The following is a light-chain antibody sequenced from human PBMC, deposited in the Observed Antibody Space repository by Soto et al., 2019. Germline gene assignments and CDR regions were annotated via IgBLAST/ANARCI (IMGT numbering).Light chain of an antibody. CDR1: CSDVGGYNY. V-gene: IGLV2-14*01. J-gene: IGLJ1*01. Sequence: QSALTQPASVSGSRGQSITISCTGTCSDVGGYNYVSWYQQHPGKAPKLMIYDVSNRPSGVSNRFSGSKSGNTASLTISGLQAEDEADYYCSSYTSSSTLVFGTGTKLTVL. CDR2: DVS. CDR3: SSYTSSSTLV.